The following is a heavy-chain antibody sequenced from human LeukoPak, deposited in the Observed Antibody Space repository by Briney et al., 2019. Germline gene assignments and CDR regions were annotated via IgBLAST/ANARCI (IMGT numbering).Heavy chain of an antibody. CDR3: AKDAQRGFDYSNSLES. D-gene: IGHD4-11*01. V-gene: IGHV3-74*01. CDR2: INTDGSTT. CDR1: GFTFNAHW. J-gene: IGHJ5*01. Sequence: PGGSLRLSCAASGFTFNAHWMHWVRQTPEKGLVWLSRINTDGSTTNYADAVKGRFTISRDNSMNTLYLQMNSLRAEDTAVYYCAKDAQRGFDYSNSLESWGQGTLVTVSS.